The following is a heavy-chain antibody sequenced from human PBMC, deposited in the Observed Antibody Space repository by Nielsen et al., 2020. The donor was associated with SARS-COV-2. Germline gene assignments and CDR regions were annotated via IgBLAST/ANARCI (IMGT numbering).Heavy chain of an antibody. D-gene: IGHD6-13*01. J-gene: IGHJ6*02. V-gene: IGHV3-48*03. CDR3: AKDPYSSSWVNDYYYYGMDV. Sequence: VRQAPGKALEWLSYIGGNGRNIFYADSVKGRFTISRDNAENSLSLQMNSLRAEDTAVYYCAKDPYSSSWVNDYYYYGMDVWGQGTTVTVSS. CDR2: IGGNGRNI.